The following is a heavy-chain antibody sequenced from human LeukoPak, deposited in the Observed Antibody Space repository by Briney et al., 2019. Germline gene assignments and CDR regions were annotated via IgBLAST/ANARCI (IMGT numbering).Heavy chain of an antibody. CDR1: GGSISSSNW. D-gene: IGHD3-9*01. J-gene: IGHJ4*02. CDR3: ARGGAFLLRYFDPYRYYFDY. Sequence: PSGTLSLTCAVSGGSISSSNWWSWVRQPPGKGLEWIGEIYHSGSTNYNPSLKSRVTISVDKSKNQFSLKLSSVTAADTAVYYCARGGAFLLRYFDPYRYYFDYWGQGTLVTVSS. V-gene: IGHV4-4*02. CDR2: IYHSGST.